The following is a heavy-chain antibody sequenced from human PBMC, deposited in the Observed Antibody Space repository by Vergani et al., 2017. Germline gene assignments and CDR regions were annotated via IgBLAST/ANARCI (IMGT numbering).Heavy chain of an antibody. D-gene: IGHD1-26*01. CDR3: AVHKWDVWWFDP. CDR1: GFTFTSSA. CDR2: IVVGSGNT. J-gene: IGHJ5*02. Sequence: QMPLVQSGPEVKKPGTSVKVSCTASGFTFTSSAMQWVRQARGQRLEWIGWIVVGSGNTNYAQKFQERVTITRDMSTSTAYMELSSLRSEDTAVYYCAVHKWDVWWFDPWGQGTLVTVSS. V-gene: IGHV1-58*02.